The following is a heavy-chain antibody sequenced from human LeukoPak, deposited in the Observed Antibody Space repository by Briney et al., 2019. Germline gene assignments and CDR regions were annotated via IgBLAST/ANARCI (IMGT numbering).Heavy chain of an antibody. CDR2: IYHSGST. V-gene: IGHV4-38-2*02. CDR1: GYSISSGYY. Sequence: PSETLSLTCTVSGYSISSGYYWGWIRQPPGKGLEWIGSIYHSGSTYYNPPLKSRVTISVDTSKNQFSLKLSSVTAADTAVYYCASYQMAGADFDYWGQGTLVTVSS. J-gene: IGHJ4*02. D-gene: IGHD6-19*01. CDR3: ASYQMAGADFDY.